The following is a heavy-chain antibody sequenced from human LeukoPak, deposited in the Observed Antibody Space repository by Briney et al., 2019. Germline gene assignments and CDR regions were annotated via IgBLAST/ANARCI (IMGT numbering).Heavy chain of an antibody. CDR2: ISAYNGNT. J-gene: IGHJ3*02. CDR1: GYTFTSYA. D-gene: IGHD6-13*01. V-gene: IGHV1-18*01. CDR3: ARDRAYSISWYRPRDAFDI. Sequence: ASVKVSCKASGYTFTSYAMHWVRQAPGQRLEWMGWISAYNGNTNFAQKLQGRVTMTTDTSTSTASMELRSLRSDDTAVYYCARDRAYSISWYRPRDAFDIWGQGTTVTVSS.